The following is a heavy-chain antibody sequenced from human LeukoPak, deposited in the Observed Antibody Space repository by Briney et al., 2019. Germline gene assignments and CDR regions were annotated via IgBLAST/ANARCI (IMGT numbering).Heavy chain of an antibody. V-gene: IGHV3-11*04. J-gene: IGHJ4*02. D-gene: IGHD4-11*01. CDR2: ISSSGSTI. Sequence: PGGSLRLSCAASGFTFSDYYMSWIRQAPGKGLEWVSYISSSGSTIYYADSVKGRFTISRDNAKNSLYLQMNSLRAEDTAVYYCAKDDNNYDPFVDYWGQGTLVTVSS. CDR1: GFTFSDYY. CDR3: AKDDNNYDPFVDY.